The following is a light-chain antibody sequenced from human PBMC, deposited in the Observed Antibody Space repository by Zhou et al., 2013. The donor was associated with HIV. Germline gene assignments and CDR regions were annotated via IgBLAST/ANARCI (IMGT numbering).Light chain of an antibody. J-gene: IGKJ4*01. CDR2: RAS. CDR1: RAISES. Sequence: DVQMTQSPSSLSASVGDRVSVTCQASRAISESLSWYHQKPGKAPTLLIFRASELQAGVPSRFRGSGSGTFFTFTITSLQPDDTGTYFCQQYDDLPITFGGGTRVE. V-gene: IGKV1-33*01. CDR3: QQYDDLPIT.